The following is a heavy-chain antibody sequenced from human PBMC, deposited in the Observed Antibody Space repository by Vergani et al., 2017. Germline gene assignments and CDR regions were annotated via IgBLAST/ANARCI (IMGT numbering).Heavy chain of an antibody. CDR1: GFTFSNYV. CDR2: ITASGDTT. Sequence: VQLVESGGGVVQPGGSLRLSCVASGFTFSNYVVSWVRQTPRKGLEWISTITASGDTTYYADSVRGRFTISRDNSKSTLYLQMNSLRAEDTAVYYCARPRWGRILDIAVLGGGFNSWGQGTLVTVSS. CDR3: ARPRWGRILDIAVLGGGFNS. D-gene: IGHD6-19*01. J-gene: IGHJ4*02. V-gene: IGHV3-23*04.